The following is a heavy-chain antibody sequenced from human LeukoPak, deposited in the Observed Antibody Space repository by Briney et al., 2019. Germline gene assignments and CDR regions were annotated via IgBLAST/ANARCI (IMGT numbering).Heavy chain of an antibody. D-gene: IGHD6-19*01. Sequence: GGSLRLSCAASGNYWMHWVRQAPGKGLVWVSHINGDGSWTTYADSVKGRFTISKDNAKNTVYLQMNNLRAEDTAVYYCAKEGWLGFDYWGQGTLVTVSS. J-gene: IGHJ4*02. V-gene: IGHV3-74*01. CDR2: INGDGSWT. CDR1: GNYW. CDR3: AKEGWLGFDY.